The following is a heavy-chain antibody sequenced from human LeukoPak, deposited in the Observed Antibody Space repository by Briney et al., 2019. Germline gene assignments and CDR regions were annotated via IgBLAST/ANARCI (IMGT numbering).Heavy chain of an antibody. J-gene: IGHJ6*02. V-gene: IGHV1-2*02. CDR2: INPNSGGT. CDR3: ARVFEGYCSGGSCYPSYYYYGMDV. D-gene: IGHD2-15*01. Sequence: ASVKVSCKASGYTFTGYYMHWVRQAPGQGLEGMGWINPNSGGTNYAQKFQGRVAMTRDTSISTAYMELSRLRSDDTAVYYCARVFEGYCSGGSCYPSYYYYGMDVWGQGTTVTVSS. CDR1: GYTFTGYY.